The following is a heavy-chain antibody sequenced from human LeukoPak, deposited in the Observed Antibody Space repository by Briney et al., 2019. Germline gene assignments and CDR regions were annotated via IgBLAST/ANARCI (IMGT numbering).Heavy chain of an antibody. Sequence: GESLKISCKGSGYSFTSYWIGWVRRMPGKGLEWMGVIYPGDSDTRYSPSFQGQVTISADKSISTAYLQWNSLKASDTAMYYCARPSGYGNGWYTYWGQGTLVTVSS. CDR3: ARPSGYGNGWYTY. D-gene: IGHD6-19*01. J-gene: IGHJ4*02. CDR2: IYPGDSDT. CDR1: GYSFTSYW. V-gene: IGHV5-51*01.